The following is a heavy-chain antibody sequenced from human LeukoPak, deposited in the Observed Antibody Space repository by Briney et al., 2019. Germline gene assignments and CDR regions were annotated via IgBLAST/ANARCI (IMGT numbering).Heavy chain of an antibody. J-gene: IGHJ6*02. Sequence: PGGSLRLSCVVSTVTHEFYAMHWVRQAPGKGLEWVSGFSLDSNRRDYADSVRGRFTVSRDYATRTLYLQMNSLRLEDTALYYCTRDLRPGGADVWGQGTTVIVSS. D-gene: IGHD4-17*01. CDR3: TRDLRPGGADV. CDR1: TVTHEFYA. V-gene: IGHV3-9*01. CDR2: FSLDSNRR.